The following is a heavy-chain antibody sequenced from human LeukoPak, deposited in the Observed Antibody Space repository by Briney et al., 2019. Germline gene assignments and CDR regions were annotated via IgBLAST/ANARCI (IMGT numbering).Heavy chain of an antibody. CDR1: GYTFTSYD. Sequence: ASVKVSCKASGYTFTSYDINWVRQATGQGLEWMGWMNPNSGNTGYAQKFQGRVTMTTDTSTNTVYMELRSLRSDDTAVYYCARVGHRGEDHFDYWGQGTLVTVSS. D-gene: IGHD2-21*01. V-gene: IGHV1-8*01. J-gene: IGHJ4*02. CDR2: MNPNSGNT. CDR3: ARVGHRGEDHFDY.